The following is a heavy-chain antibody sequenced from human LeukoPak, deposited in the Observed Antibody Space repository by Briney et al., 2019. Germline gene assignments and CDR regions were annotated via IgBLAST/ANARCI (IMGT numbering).Heavy chain of an antibody. J-gene: IGHJ6*03. CDR2: IYSSGQS. D-gene: IGHD4-11*01. CDR1: GGSITSTTDS. V-gene: IGHV4-39*07. CDR3: ARWPRERNRITVTNYYYYMDV. Sequence: SETLSLTCAVSGGSITSTTDSWAWIRQSPGKGLEWIGSIYSSGQSYYKVSLRSRVTMSVDTSKDLFSLKLTSVTAADSAVYYCARWPRERNRITVTNYYYYMDVWGRGTTVTVSS.